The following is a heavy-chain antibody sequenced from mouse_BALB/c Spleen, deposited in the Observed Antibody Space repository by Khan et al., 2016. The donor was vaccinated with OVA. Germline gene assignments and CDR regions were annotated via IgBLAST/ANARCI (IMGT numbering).Heavy chain of an antibody. CDR3: CHPSYGPRYFEG. CDR1: GFNIKDSY. V-gene: IGHV14-3*02. J-gene: IGHJ1*01. CDR2: IAPANGNT. D-gene: IGHD6-1*01. Sequence: VQLKESGAELVKPGASVKLSCTASGFNIKDSYIHWVKQRPEQGLEWIGRIAPANGNTEYDPKFQGKATITADTSSNTSYLQLSSLTSEDSAVYYWCHPSYGPRYFEGWGAGTTVTGSS.